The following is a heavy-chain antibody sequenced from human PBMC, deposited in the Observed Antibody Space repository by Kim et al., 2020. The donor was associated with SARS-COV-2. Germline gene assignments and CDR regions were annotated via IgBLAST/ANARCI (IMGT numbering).Heavy chain of an antibody. V-gene: IGHV1-24*01. CDR3: ATKGSGWYGSWFDP. D-gene: IGHD6-13*01. Sequence: AQKFQGRVTMTEDTSTDTAYMELSSLRSEDTAVYYCATKGSGWYGSWFDPWGQGTLVTVSS. J-gene: IGHJ5*02.